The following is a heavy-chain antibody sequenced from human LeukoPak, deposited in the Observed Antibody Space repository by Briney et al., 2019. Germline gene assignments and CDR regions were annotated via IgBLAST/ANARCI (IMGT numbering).Heavy chain of an antibody. Sequence: QPGGSLRLSCAASGFTFSSYAMSWVRQAPGKGLEWVSAISGSGGSTYYADSVKGRFTISRGNSKITLYLQMNSLRAEDTAVYYCAKEWTTPREDGFVWFGELGAFDIWGQGTMVTVSS. D-gene: IGHD3-10*01. CDR3: AKEWTTPREDGFVWFGELGAFDI. CDR1: GFTFSSYA. J-gene: IGHJ3*02. V-gene: IGHV3-23*01. CDR2: ISGSGGST.